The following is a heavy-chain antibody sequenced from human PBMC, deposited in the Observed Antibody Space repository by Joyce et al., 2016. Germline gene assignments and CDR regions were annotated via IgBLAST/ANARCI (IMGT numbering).Heavy chain of an antibody. Sequence: EVLLVESGGGLVQPGGSLRLSCEASGFTFSNYWMHWVRQAPGKGLVWVSRIKTDGSSANYADPVKGRFTISRDNAKNTLYLQMNSLGVEDTAVYYCARGHLTGYCRDYWGQGTLVTVSS. CDR2: IKTDGSSA. CDR3: ARGHLTGYCRDY. D-gene: IGHD3-9*01. CDR1: GFTFSNYW. V-gene: IGHV3-74*01. J-gene: IGHJ4*02.